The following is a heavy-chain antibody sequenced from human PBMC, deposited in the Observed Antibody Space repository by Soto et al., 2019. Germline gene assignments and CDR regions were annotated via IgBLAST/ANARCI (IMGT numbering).Heavy chain of an antibody. D-gene: IGHD3-22*01. CDR1: VSLFSGFG. Sequence: PGGSLRLTCEVSVSLFSGFGLDWARQAPGKGLEWVAIISYDGSKQYYEASVKGRFTVSRDNSKNTLYLQMNSLRPDDTAMYYYATTASYVYDYDNPGYSSVDYWGPGTLVTVSS. CDR2: ISYDGSKQ. CDR3: ATTASYVYDYDNPGYSSVDY. V-gene: IGHV3-30*03. J-gene: IGHJ4*01.